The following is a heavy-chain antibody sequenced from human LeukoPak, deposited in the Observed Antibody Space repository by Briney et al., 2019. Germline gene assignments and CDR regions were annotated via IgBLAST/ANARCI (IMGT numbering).Heavy chain of an antibody. CDR2: INGDGGRT. Sequence: GGSLRLSCAAPGFTFSNSAMTWVRQAPGKGLDWVSAINGDGGRTYHADSVKGRFTISRDNSKNTLYLQMNSLRVEDTAVYYCAKDIKGTNYYYYGMGAWGQGTTVTVSS. V-gene: IGHV3-23*01. CDR3: AKDIKGTNYYYYGMGA. D-gene: IGHD1-14*01. CDR1: GFTFSNSA. J-gene: IGHJ6*02.